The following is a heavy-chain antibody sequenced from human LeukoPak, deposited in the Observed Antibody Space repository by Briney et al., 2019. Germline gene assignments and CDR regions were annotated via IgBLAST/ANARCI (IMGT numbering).Heavy chain of an antibody. V-gene: IGHV1-18*01. CDR2: ISAYNANT. J-gene: IGHJ4*02. D-gene: IGHD1-26*01. CDR3: ARGVDSGSYYVMDY. CDR1: GYTFTSYG. Sequence: ASVKVSCTASGYTFTSYGISWVRQAPGQGLEWMGWISAYNANTNYAQKFQGRVTMTTDTSTSTAYMELRSLRSDDTAVYYCARGVDSGSYYVMDYWGQGTLVTVSS.